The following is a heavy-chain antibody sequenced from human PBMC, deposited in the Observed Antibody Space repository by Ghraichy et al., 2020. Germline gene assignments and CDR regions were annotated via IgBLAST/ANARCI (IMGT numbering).Heavy chain of an antibody. CDR1: GFDFTSSA. V-gene: IGHV3-30*02. CDR2: ISNVDGNTK. Sequence: GSLNISCAASGFDFTSSAMDWVRQVPGKGLEWVAFISNVDGNTKNSVESVKGRFTISRDNSKNTVFLQMDSLRVEDTAVYYCARGAEYAFDLWGQGTLVTVSS. J-gene: IGHJ4*02. CDR3: ARGAEYAFDL. D-gene: IGHD2-2*01.